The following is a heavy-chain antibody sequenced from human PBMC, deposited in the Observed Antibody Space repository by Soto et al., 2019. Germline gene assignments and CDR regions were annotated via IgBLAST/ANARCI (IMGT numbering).Heavy chain of an antibody. J-gene: IGHJ5*02. V-gene: IGHV4-39*01. CDR1: GASISSTSFY. D-gene: IGHD3-10*02. CDR2: IHYTGSI. Sequence: QLQLQESGPGLVKPSETLSLTCSVSGASISSTSFYWGWIRQPPGKGLQWIGSIHYTGSIDYGPSLKGRVSMSVDTSKSQLSLTLSSVTAADTAVYYCARHSHMLNYWFDPWGQGTLVTVSS. CDR3: ARHSHMLNYWFDP.